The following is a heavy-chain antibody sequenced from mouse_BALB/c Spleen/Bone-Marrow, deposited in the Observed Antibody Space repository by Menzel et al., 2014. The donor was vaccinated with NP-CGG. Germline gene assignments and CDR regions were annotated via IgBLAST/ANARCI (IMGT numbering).Heavy chain of an antibody. CDR3: AREDMGYDNDDWFAY. CDR1: GYTFTSYW. J-gene: IGHJ3*01. D-gene: IGHD2-3*01. CDR2: TAPGSGST. V-gene: IGHV1S41*01. Sequence: DLVKPGASVKLSCKASGYTFTSYWINWIKQRPGQGLEWIGRTAPGSGSTYYNEMFKGKATLTVDTSSSTAYIQLSSLSSEDSAVYFCAREDMGYDNDDWFAYWGQGTLVTVSA.